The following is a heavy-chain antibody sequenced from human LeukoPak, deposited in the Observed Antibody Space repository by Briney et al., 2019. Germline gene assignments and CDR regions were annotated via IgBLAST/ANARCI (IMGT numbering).Heavy chain of an antibody. CDR1: GYTFTSYD. V-gene: IGHV1-8*01. D-gene: IGHD3-22*01. Sequence: GSSVKVSCKASGYTFTSYDINWVRQATGQGLEWMGWMNPNSGNTGYAQKFQGRVTMTRNTSISTAYMELSSLRSEDTAVYYCARDRGYYYDSSGYYYVWGQGTLVTVSS. J-gene: IGHJ4*02. CDR3: ARDRGYYYDSSGYYYV. CDR2: MNPNSGNT.